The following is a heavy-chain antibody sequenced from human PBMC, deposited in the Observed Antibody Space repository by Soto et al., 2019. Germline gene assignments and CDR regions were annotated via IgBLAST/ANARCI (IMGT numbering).Heavy chain of an antibody. CDR2: ISCSGSNP. CDR3: AKTASMTIRDGFDH. Sequence: EVQVLESGGGLVQPGGSLRLSCAASGFTFSSYAMSWVRQAPGQGLEWVSAISCSGSNPYYADSVKGRFTISRDNSKNTLYLQMNSPRAEDTAIYDCAKTASMTIRDGFDHWGQGTLGGVSS. V-gene: IGHV3-23*01. J-gene: IGHJ5*02. CDR1: GFTFSSYA. D-gene: IGHD4-17*01.